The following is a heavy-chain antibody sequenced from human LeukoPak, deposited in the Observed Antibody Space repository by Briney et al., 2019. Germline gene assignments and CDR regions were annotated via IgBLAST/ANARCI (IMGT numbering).Heavy chain of an antibody. D-gene: IGHD3-10*02. V-gene: IGHV3-48*04. J-gene: IGHJ6*04. Sequence: GGSLRLSCAASGFTFSSFSMNWVRQAPGKGLEWVSYISSSGSTIYYADSVKGRFTISRGNAKNSLYLQMNSLRAEDTAVYYCAELGITMIGGVWGKGTTVTISS. CDR3: AELGITMIGGV. CDR2: ISSSGSTI. CDR1: GFTFSSFS.